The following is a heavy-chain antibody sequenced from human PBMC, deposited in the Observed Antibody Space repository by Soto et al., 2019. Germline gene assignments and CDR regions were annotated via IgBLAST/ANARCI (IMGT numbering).Heavy chain of an antibody. J-gene: IGHJ4*02. CDR1: GYTFTGYY. CDR2: INPNSGGT. V-gene: IGHV1-2*04. D-gene: IGHD6-13*01. CDR3: ARERRSIAAAGSLDY. Sequence: ASVKVSCKASGYTFTGYYMHWVRQAPGQGLEWMGWINPNSGGTNYAQKFQGWVTMTRDTSISTAYMELSRLRSDDTAVYYCARERRSIAAAGSLDYWGQGTLVTVSS.